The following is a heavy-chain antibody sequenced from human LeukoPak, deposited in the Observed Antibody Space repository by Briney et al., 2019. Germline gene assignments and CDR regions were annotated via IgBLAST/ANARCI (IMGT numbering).Heavy chain of an antibody. V-gene: IGHV3-7*01. CDR2: IKQDGSEK. D-gene: IGHD2-15*01. J-gene: IGHJ1*01. Sequence: PGGSLRLSCAASGFTFSSYWMSWVRQAPGKGLEWVANIKQDGSEKYYVDSVKGRFTISRDNAKNSLYLQMNSLRAEDTAVYYCARGHSAGSAEYFQHWGQGTLVTVSS. CDR1: GFTFSSYW. CDR3: ARGHSAGSAEYFQH.